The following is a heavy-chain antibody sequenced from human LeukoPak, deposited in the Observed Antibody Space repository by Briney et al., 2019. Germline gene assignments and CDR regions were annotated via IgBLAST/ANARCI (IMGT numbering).Heavy chain of an antibody. J-gene: IGHJ3*02. Sequence: ASVKVSCKASGYTFTSYGISWVRQAPGQGLEWMGWISAYNGNTNYAQKFQGRVTITRDTSASTAYMELSSLRSEDMAVYYCARGAVAGHAFDIWGQGTMVTVSS. CDR1: GYTFTSYG. D-gene: IGHD6-19*01. V-gene: IGHV1-18*03. CDR3: ARGAVAGHAFDI. CDR2: ISAYNGNT.